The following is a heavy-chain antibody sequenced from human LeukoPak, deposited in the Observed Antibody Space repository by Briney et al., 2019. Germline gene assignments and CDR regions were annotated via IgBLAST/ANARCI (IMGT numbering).Heavy chain of an antibody. Sequence: ASVKVSCKASGYTFTSYDINWVRQATGQGLEWMGWMNPNSGNTGYAQKFQGRVTITRNTSISTAYMELSSLRSEDTAVYYCATYLKTGGIYFDYWGQGTLVTVSS. CDR3: ATYLKTGGIYFDY. CDR1: GYTFTSYD. CDR2: MNPNSGNT. D-gene: IGHD3-16*01. V-gene: IGHV1-8*03. J-gene: IGHJ4*02.